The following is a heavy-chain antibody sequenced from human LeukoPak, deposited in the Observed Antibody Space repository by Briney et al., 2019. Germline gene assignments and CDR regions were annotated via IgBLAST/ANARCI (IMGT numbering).Heavy chain of an antibody. CDR1: GFTFSSYA. CDR2: ISYDGSNK. Sequence: PGGSLRLSCAASGFTFSSYAMHWVRQAPGKGLEWVAVISYDGSNKYYADSVKGRFTISRDNSENTLYLQMNSLRAEDTAVYYCARGERNGDYIWGISFDYWGQGTLVTVSS. CDR3: ARGERNGDYIWGISFDY. V-gene: IGHV3-30*04. J-gene: IGHJ4*02. D-gene: IGHD4-17*01.